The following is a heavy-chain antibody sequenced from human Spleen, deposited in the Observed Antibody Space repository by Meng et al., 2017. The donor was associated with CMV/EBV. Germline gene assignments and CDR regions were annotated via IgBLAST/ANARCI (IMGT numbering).Heavy chain of an antibody. D-gene: IGHD1-26*01. J-gene: IGHJ4*02. V-gene: IGHV3-30*02. Sequence: GESLKISCAASGFTFSSYAMSWVRQAPGKGLEWVAFIRYDGSNKYYADSVKGRFTISRDNSKNTLYLQMNSLRAEDTAVYYCAKEFVGIVGATAFDYWGQGTLVTVSS. CDR2: IRYDGSNK. CDR1: GFTFSSYA. CDR3: AKEFVGIVGATAFDY.